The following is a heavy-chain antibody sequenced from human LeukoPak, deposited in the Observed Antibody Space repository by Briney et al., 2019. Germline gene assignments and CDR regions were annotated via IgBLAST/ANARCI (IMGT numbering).Heavy chain of an antibody. J-gene: IGHJ6*03. D-gene: IGHD1-26*01. Sequence: GGSLRLSCAASGFTFDDYGMSWVRQAPGKGLEWVSGINWNGGSTGYADSVKGRFTISRDNAKNSLYLQMNSLRAEDTAWYYCARGASAGYYYYMDVWGKGTTVTVSS. CDR3: ARGASAGYYYYMDV. CDR2: INWNGGST. CDR1: GFTFDDYG. V-gene: IGHV3-20*04.